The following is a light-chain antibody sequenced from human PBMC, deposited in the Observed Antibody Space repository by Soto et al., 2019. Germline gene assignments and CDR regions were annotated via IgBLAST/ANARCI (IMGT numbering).Light chain of an antibody. CDR1: QSVSSN. J-gene: IGKJ1*01. Sequence: EIVMTQSPATLSVSPGERATLSCRASQSVSSNLAWYQQKPGQAPRLLIYGASTRATGIPARFSGSGSGTEFTLTISSLLSEDFAVYYCQQYNNWPRTFGPGTKVEVK. V-gene: IGKV3-15*01. CDR2: GAS. CDR3: QQYNNWPRT.